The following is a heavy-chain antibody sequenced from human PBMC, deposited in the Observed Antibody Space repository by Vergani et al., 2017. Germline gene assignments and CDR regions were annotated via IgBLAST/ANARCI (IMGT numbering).Heavy chain of an antibody. V-gene: IGHV3-30*02. CDR1: GFTFSIYG. CDR3: ARYSGSHLTLDY. J-gene: IGHJ4*02. D-gene: IGHD1-26*01. CDR2: IRYDGSHR. Sequence: QVQLVESGGGVVQPGGSLKLSCAASGFTFSIYGMHWVRQAPGKGLEWVAFIRYDGSHRYYADSVKGRFTISRDNSKNTLYLQMNSLRAEDTAVYYCARYSGSHLTLDYWGQGILVTVSS.